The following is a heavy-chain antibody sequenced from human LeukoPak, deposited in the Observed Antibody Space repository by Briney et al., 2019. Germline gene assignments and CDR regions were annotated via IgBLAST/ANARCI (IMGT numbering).Heavy chain of an antibody. CDR1: GSSVTNNY. Sequence: GGSLRLSCAVSGSSVTNNYMSWVRQAPGKGLEWVSVFYVGGATYYADSVKGRFTISRDNSKNTLYLQMNSLRAEDTAVYYCARGTTVVRGALDYWGQGTLVTVSS. CDR2: FYVGGAT. J-gene: IGHJ4*02. CDR3: ARGTTVVRGALDY. V-gene: IGHV3-53*01. D-gene: IGHD3-10*01.